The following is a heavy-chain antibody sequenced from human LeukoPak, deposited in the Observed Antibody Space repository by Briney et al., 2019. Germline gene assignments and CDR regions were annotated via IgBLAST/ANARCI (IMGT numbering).Heavy chain of an antibody. V-gene: IGHV3-74*01. CDR1: GFTFSSYW. D-gene: IGHD3-3*01. Sequence: GGSLRLSCAASGFTFSSYWMHWVRQAPGKGLVWVSRINSDGSSTSYADSVKGRFTISRDNAKNTLYLQMNSLRAEDTAVYYCARSVVDQVFGVVMTYYYYMDVWGKGTTVTVSS. J-gene: IGHJ6*03. CDR2: INSDGSST. CDR3: ARSVVDQVFGVVMTYYYYMDV.